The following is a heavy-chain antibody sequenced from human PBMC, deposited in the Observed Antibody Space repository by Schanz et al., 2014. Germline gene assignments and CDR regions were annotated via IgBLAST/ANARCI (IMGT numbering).Heavy chain of an antibody. D-gene: IGHD3-10*01. J-gene: IGHJ4*02. CDR1: GFGFSSYS. CDR2: IGNGGVTI. CDR3: ARIGGSVFDY. Sequence: EVQLVESGGGLIQPGGSLRLSCAASGFGFSSYSMNWVRQAPGKGLEWVSYIGNGGVTIYYADSVKGRFTISRDNSKNSLYLQMNSLRAEDTAVYYCARIGGSVFDYWGQGTLVTVSS. V-gene: IGHV3-48*04.